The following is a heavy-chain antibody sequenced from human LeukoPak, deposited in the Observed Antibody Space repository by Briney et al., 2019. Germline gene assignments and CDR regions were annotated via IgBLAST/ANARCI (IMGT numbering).Heavy chain of an antibody. J-gene: IGHJ6*03. V-gene: IGHV4-4*07. D-gene: IGHD6-19*01. Sequence: SDTLSLTSTVSGGSISSYYWSWIRQPAGKGLEWIGRIYTSGSTNYNPSLKSRVTMSVDTSKNQFSLKLSSVTAADTAVYYCARDNQWLVPYYYYYYMDVWGKGTTVTVSS. CDR1: GGSISSYY. CDR3: ARDNQWLVPYYYYYYMDV. CDR2: IYTSGST.